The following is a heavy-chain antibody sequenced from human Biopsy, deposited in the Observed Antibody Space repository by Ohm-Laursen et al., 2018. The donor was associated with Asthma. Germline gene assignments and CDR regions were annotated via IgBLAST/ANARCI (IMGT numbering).Heavy chain of an antibody. V-gene: IGHV3-23*01. CDR1: GFTFSSYA. D-gene: IGHD3-16*02. CDR2: ISGSGGST. Sequence: SLRLSCAASGFTFSSYAMSWVRQAPGKGLEWVSAISGSGGSTYYADSVKGRFTISRDNSKNTLYLQMNSLKAGDTAVYYCARDLHPTNHLGELSEGFDYWGQGTLVTVSS. J-gene: IGHJ4*02. CDR3: ARDLHPTNHLGELSEGFDY.